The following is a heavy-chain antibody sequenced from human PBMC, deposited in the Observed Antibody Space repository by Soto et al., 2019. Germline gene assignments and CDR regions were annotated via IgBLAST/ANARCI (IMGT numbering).Heavy chain of an antibody. D-gene: IGHD2-15*01. CDR1: GFTFGDYA. V-gene: IGHV3-49*03. CDR2: IRSKAYGGTT. Sequence: GGSLRLSCTASGFTFGDYAMSWFRQAPGKGLEWVGFIRSKAYGGTTEYAASVKGRFTISRDDSKSIAYLQMNSLKTEDTAVYYCTREGTLLRGPYYYYYYMDVWGKGTTVTVSS. CDR3: TREGTLLRGPYYYYYYMDV. J-gene: IGHJ6*03.